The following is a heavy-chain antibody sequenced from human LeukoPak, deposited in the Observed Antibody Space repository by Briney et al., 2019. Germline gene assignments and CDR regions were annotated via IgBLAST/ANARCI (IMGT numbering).Heavy chain of an antibody. V-gene: IGHV4-34*01. J-gene: IGHJ4*02. CDR2: INHSGST. Sequence: SWDSPAPGKGLGWDGEINHSGSTYYNPSLKSRVTISVDTSKNQFSLKLSSVTAADTAVYYCARRLPVLVAGMGFYDYWGQGTLVTVSS. CDR3: ARRLPVLVAGMGFYDY. D-gene: IGHD6-19*01.